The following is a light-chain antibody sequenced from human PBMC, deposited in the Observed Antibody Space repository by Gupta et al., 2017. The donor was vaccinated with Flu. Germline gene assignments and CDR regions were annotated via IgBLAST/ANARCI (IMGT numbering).Light chain of an antibody. J-gene: IGLJ1*01. Sequence: KLGDKFVCWYQQKPGHSPVLVIYEDNRRPSGIPERFSGSNSGNTATLTISGTQAMDEADYYCQAWDSSTASFVFGTGTKVTVL. CDR2: EDN. CDR3: QAWDSSTASFV. CDR1: KLGDKF. V-gene: IGLV3-1*01.